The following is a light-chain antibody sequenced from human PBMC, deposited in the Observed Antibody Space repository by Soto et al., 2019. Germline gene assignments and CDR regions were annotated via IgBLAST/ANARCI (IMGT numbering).Light chain of an antibody. Sequence: EVVLTQSPGTLSLSPGEAATLSCRASQTVSSGYLAWYQQRSGQAPRLLIYGSSSRASDVPDRFSGSGSGTEFALTISSLEPVDFAVYFCQQYARSPWTFGQGTKLEIK. CDR3: QQYARSPWT. J-gene: IGKJ1*01. CDR1: QTVSSGY. V-gene: IGKV3-20*01. CDR2: GSS.